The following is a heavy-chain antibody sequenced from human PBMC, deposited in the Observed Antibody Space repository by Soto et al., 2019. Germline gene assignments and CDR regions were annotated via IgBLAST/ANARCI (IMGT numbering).Heavy chain of an antibody. J-gene: IGHJ4*02. D-gene: IGHD5-18*01. V-gene: IGHV3-11*05. CDR1: GFTFSDYY. Sequence: GGSLRLSCAASGFTFSDYYMSWIRQAPGKGLEWVSYISRSSSYTNYADSVKGRFTISRDNAKNSLYLQMNSLRAEDTAVYYCARESLAVNTAMAPFAYWGQGTLVTVSS. CDR2: ISRSSSYT. CDR3: ARESLAVNTAMAPFAY.